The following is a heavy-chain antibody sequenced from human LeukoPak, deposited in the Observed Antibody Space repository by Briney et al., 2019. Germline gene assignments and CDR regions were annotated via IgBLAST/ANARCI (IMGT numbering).Heavy chain of an antibody. CDR3: AKEVPFGSGSYYSEALDY. CDR1: GFIFSKYA. Sequence: GGSLRLSCAASGFIFSKYAMSWVRQAPGKGLEWVSSISGSGGSTYYTDSVKGRFTISRDNSKNTLDLQMNSLRAEDTAVYYCAKEVPFGSGSYYSEALDYWGKGTLVTVSS. J-gene: IGHJ4*02. V-gene: IGHV3-23*01. CDR2: ISGSGGST. D-gene: IGHD3-10*01.